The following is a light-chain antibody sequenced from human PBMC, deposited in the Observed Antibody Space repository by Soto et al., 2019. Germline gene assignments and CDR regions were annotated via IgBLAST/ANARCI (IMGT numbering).Light chain of an antibody. CDR2: KDS. CDR3: YSAADNMRV. CDR1: VLAKKY. V-gene: IGLV3-27*01. Sequence: SSELTQPSSVSVSTGQTARITCSGDVLAKKYARWFQQKPGQAPVLVIYKDSERPSGIPERFSGSSSGTTVTLTISGAQVEDEADYYCYSAADNMRVFGGGTKLTVL. J-gene: IGLJ3*02.